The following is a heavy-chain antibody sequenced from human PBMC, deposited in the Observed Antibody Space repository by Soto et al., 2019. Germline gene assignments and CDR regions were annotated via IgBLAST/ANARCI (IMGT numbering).Heavy chain of an antibody. CDR1: GGSISSGGYS. CDR3: ARGNVVAIDY. CDR2: IYHSGST. Sequence: QLQLQESGAGLVKPSQTLSLTCAVSGGSISSGGYSWSWIRQPPGKGLEWIRYIYHSGSTYYNPSLNSGVPITXDRSKNQFSLKLSSVTAADTAVYYCARGNVVAIDYWGQGTLVTVSS. D-gene: IGHD2-21*01. V-gene: IGHV4-30-2*01. J-gene: IGHJ4*02.